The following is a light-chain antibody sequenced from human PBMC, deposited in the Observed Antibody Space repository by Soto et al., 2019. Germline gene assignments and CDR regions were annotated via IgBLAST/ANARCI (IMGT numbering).Light chain of an antibody. CDR3: SSYTTTTTLEV. CDR1: SSDVGGYNY. V-gene: IGLV2-14*01. J-gene: IGLJ1*01. CDR2: EVS. Sequence: QPVLTQPASVSGSPGQSIIISCTGTSSDVGGYNYVSWYQHHPGKAPKLMIYEVSNRPSGVSNRFSGSKSGNTASLTISGLQGEDEADYYCSSYTTTTTLEVFGTGTKLTVL.